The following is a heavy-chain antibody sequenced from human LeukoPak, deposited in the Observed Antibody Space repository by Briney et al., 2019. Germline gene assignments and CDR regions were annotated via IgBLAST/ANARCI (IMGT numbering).Heavy chain of an antibody. D-gene: IGHD6-19*01. CDR2: MNPNSGNT. CDR3: ARERTLYSSGWYGY. CDR1: GYTFTSYD. J-gene: IGHJ4*02. Sequence: ASVKVSCKASGYTFTSYDINWVRQAAGQGLEWMGWMNPNSGNTGYAQKFQGRATMTRNTSISTAYMELSSLRSEDTAVYYCARERTLYSSGWYGYWGQGTLVTVSS. V-gene: IGHV1-8*01.